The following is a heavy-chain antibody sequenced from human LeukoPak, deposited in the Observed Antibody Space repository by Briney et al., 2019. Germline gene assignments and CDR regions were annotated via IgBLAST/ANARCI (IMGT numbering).Heavy chain of an antibody. J-gene: IGHJ5*02. CDR1: GGTFSSYA. CDR2: IIPIFGTA. CDR3: ARAALLWFGEGWFDP. D-gene: IGHD3-10*01. Sequence: SVKVSCKASGGTFSSYAISRVRQAPGQGLEWMGGIIPIFGTANYAQKFQGRVTITADKSTSTAYMELSSLRSEDTAVYYCARAALLWFGEGWFDPWGQGTLVTVSS. V-gene: IGHV1-69*06.